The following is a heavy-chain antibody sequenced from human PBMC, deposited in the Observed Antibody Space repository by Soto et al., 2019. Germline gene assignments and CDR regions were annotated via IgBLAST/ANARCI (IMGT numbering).Heavy chain of an antibody. CDR3: ARDTGKGDTAAGY. Sequence: ASVKVSCKASGYTFTGYYMHWVRQAPGQGLEWMGWINPNSGGTNYAQKFQGRVTMTRDTSISTAYMELSRLRSDGTAVYYCARDTGKGDTAAGYWGQGTLVTVSS. CDR2: INPNSGGT. J-gene: IGHJ4*02. CDR1: GYTFTGYY. D-gene: IGHD3-10*01. V-gene: IGHV1-2*02.